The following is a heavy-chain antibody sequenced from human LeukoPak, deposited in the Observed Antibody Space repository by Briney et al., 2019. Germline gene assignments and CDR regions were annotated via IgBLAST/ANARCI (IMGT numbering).Heavy chain of an antibody. V-gene: IGHV3-21*01. CDR3: ARGHYDFWSGIPVYYFVY. Sequence: PGGSLRLSCAASGFTFSSYSMNWVREAPGKGLEWVSSISSSSSYIYYADSVKGRFTISRDNAKNSLYLQMNSLRAEDTAVYYCARGHYDFWSGIPVYYFVYWGQGTLVTVSS. CDR1: GFTFSSYS. D-gene: IGHD3-3*01. CDR2: ISSSSSYI. J-gene: IGHJ4*02.